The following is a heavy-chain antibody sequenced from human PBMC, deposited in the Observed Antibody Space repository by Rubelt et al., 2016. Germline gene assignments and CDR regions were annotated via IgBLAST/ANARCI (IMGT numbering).Heavy chain of an antibody. Sequence: QLQLQESGPGLVQPSETPSLTCTISGDSISSNSFYWGWIRQPPGKGLEWIGSIDYSGSTYSNPSLRGRVTMSVDTSKNQFSLKLSSVTAADTAVYYCARHAFIVTTGSFWDYWGQGTLITVSS. D-gene: IGHD4-17*01. V-gene: IGHV4-39*01. J-gene: IGHJ4*02. CDR2: IDYSGST. CDR1: GDSISSNSFY. CDR3: ARHAFIVTTGSFWDY.